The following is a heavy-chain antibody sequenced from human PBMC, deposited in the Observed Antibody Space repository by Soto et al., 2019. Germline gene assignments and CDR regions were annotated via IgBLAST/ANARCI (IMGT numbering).Heavy chain of an antibody. CDR3: AKGDNGKIRGWFDP. D-gene: IGHD1-20*01. CDR1: GFTFRRYA. Sequence: EVQLLESGGGLIQPGGSLRLSCAASGFTFRRYAMTWVRQAPGKGLEWVAAISSFGGNTYYADSVQGRFTISRDNSKSIVHQQMNTMRAEDTAVYYCAKGDNGKIRGWFDPWGQGTLVTVSS. J-gene: IGHJ5*02. V-gene: IGHV3-23*01. CDR2: ISSFGGNT.